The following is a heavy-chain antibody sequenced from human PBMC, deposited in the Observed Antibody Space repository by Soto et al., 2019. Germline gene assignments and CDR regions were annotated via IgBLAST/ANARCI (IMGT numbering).Heavy chain of an antibody. CDR2: MNPNSGNT. CDR3: ARERSAAGTGWFDP. D-gene: IGHD6-13*01. J-gene: IGHJ5*02. CDR1: GYTFTSYD. V-gene: IGHV1-8*01. Sequence: QVQLVQSGAAVKKPGASVKVSCKASGYTFTSYDINWVRQATGQGLEWMGWMNPNSGNTGYAQKFQGRVTMTRNTSISTAYMELSSLRSEDTAVYYCARERSAAGTGWFDPWGQGTLVTVSS.